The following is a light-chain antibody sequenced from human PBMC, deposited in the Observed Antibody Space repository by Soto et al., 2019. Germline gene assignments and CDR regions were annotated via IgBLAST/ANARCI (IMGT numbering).Light chain of an antibody. CDR3: QQYDNLPPFT. CDR1: QDIRTS. J-gene: IGKJ3*01. V-gene: IGKV1-33*01. CDR2: GAS. Sequence: DIQMTQSPSSLSASVGARISITCQASQDIRTSLSWFQQKPGRAPKLLIYGASNLETGVPSRFRGSGSGTDFTFSICFLQLEVIATYYCQQYDNLPPFTFGPGTNVDIK.